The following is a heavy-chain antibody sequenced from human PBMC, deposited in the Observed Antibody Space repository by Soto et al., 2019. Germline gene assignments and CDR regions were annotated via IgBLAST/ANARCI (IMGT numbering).Heavy chain of an antibody. Sequence: EVQLLESGGGLVQPGGSLRLSCAASGFTFSSYAMSWVRQAPGKGLEWVSAISGSGGSTYYADSVKGRFTIFRDNSKNTLYLQMNSLRAEDTAVYYCAKCKGSDSGIADYWGQGTLVTVSS. CDR3: AKCKGSDSGIADY. J-gene: IGHJ4*02. CDR2: ISGSGGST. V-gene: IGHV3-23*01. D-gene: IGHD2-15*01. CDR1: GFTFSSYA.